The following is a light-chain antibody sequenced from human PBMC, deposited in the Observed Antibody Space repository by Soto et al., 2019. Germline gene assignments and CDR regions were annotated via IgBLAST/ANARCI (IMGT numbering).Light chain of an antibody. CDR3: QQYNSYPRT. CDR2: RAS. CDR1: QSISSW. V-gene: IGKV1-5*03. J-gene: IGKJ1*01. Sequence: DIPMTQSPSTLSASVGDRVTITCRASQSISSWLAWYQQKPGKAPNLLIYRASSLQSGVPSRFGGSGSGTEFTLTVSSLQPDDFATYYCQQYNSYPRTFGQGTKVEIK.